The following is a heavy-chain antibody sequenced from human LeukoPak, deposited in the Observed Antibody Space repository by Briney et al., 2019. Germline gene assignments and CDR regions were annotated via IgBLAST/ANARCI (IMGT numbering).Heavy chain of an antibody. CDR2: IYYSGST. V-gene: IGHV4-39*01. J-gene: IGHJ4*02. CDR3: ARGAMATKFFDY. D-gene: IGHD5-24*01. CDR1: GGSISSSSYY. Sequence: PSETLSLTCTVSGGSISSSSYYWGWIRQPPGKGLEWIGSIYYSGSTYYNPSLKSRVTISVDTSKNQFSLKLSSVTAADTAVYYCARGAMATKFFDYWGQGTLVTVSS.